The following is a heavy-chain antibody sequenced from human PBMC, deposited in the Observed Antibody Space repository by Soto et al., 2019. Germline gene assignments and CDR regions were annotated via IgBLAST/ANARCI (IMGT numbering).Heavy chain of an antibody. V-gene: IGHV4-31*03. Sequence: QVQLQESGPGLVKPSQTLSLTCTVSGGSISSGGYYWSWIRQNPGKGLEWIGYIYYSGTTNYNPSLKSRLTISVDTSKNQFSLKLNSMTAADTAVYYCARDESATDAFDIWGQGTMVNVSS. D-gene: IGHD5-12*01. CDR3: ARDESATDAFDI. CDR1: GGSISSGGYY. CDR2: IYYSGTT. J-gene: IGHJ3*02.